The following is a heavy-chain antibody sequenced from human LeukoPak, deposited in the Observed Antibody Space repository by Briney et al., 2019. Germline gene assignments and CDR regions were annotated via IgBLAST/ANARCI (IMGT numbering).Heavy chain of an antibody. V-gene: IGHV4-34*01. D-gene: IGHD6-19*01. CDR2: INHSGST. CDR3: ATVPVAGTGYYFDY. CDR1: GGSFSGYY. J-gene: IGHJ4*02. Sequence: PSETLSLTCAVYGGSFSGYYWSWIRQPPGKGLEWIGEINHSGSTNYNPSLKSRVTISVDTSKNQFSLKLSSVTAADTAVYYCATVPVAGTGYYFDYWGQGTLVTVSS.